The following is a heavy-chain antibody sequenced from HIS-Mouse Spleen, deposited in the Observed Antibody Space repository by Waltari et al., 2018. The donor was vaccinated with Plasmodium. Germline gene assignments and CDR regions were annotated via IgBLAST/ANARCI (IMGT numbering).Heavy chain of an antibody. CDR1: GFTVSSNY. J-gene: IGHJ3*02. Sequence: EVQLVESGGGLIQPGGSLRLSCAASGFTVSSNYMSWVRQAPGKVLEGVSVIYSGGSTYYADSVKGRFTISRDNSKNTLYLQMNSLRAEDTAVYYCARGMKSSSSAFDIWGQGTMVTVSS. V-gene: IGHV3-53*01. CDR3: ARGMKSSSSAFDI. D-gene: IGHD6-6*01. CDR2: IYSGGST.